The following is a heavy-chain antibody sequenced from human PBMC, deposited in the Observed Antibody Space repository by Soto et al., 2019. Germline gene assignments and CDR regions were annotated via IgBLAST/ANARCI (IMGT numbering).Heavy chain of an antibody. D-gene: IGHD2-8*02. CDR3: ARDKITGLFDY. Sequence: PSETLSLTCAVHGGSFSCYYWTWIRQPPGTGLEWIGEINHSGSTNYNPSLKSRVTISVDTSKNQFSLKLTSVTAADTAVYYCARDKITGLFDYWGQGTLVTVSS. J-gene: IGHJ4*02. CDR1: GGSFSCYY. V-gene: IGHV4-34*01. CDR2: INHSGST.